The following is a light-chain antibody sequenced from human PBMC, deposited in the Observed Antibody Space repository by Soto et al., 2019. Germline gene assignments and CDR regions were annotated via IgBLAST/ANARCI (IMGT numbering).Light chain of an antibody. CDR2: RVT. CDR3: CAYAGINTVI. Sequence: QSVLTQPASVSGSPGQSITISCTGTSSDVGGYNYVSWYQQHPGKAPKLLMFRVTERPSGVPDRFSGSKSGNTASLTVSGLQAEDEADYYCCAYAGINTVIFGGGTKVTVL. CDR1: SSDVGGYNY. J-gene: IGLJ2*01. V-gene: IGLV2-8*01.